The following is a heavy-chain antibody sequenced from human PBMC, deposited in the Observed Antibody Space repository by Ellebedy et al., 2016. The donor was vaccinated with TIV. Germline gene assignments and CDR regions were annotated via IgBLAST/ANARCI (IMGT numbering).Heavy chain of an antibody. Sequence: GGSLRLSCTASGFTFGDYAMSWVRQAPGKGLEWVGFIRSKAYGGTTEYAASVKGRFTISRDDSKSIAYLQMNSLKTEDTAVYYCTRTRWPAHPYGMDVWGQGTTVTVSS. D-gene: IGHD4-23*01. CDR2: IRSKAYGGTT. V-gene: IGHV3-49*04. J-gene: IGHJ6*02. CDR1: GFTFGDYA. CDR3: TRTRWPAHPYGMDV.